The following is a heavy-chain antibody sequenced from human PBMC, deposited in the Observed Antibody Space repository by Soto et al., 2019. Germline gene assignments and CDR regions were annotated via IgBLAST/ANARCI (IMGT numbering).Heavy chain of an antibody. CDR3: ARIHWAQSSLDY. J-gene: IGHJ4*02. Sequence: SETLSLTCTVTGDSISSRSYYWGWIRQPPGKGLEWIGSIYYSGSTYNNPSLRSRVSMSIDTSKDQFSLKLKSVTAADSAFYYCARIHWAQSSLDYWGRGILVTVSS. V-gene: IGHV4-39*07. CDR1: GDSISSRSYY. D-gene: IGHD6-19*01. CDR2: IYYSGST.